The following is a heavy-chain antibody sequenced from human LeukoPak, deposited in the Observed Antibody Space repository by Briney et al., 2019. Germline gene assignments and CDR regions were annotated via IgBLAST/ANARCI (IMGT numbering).Heavy chain of an antibody. V-gene: IGHV5-51*01. D-gene: IGHD3-10*01. J-gene: IGHJ5*02. CDR1: GYSFTNYW. CDR3: ARQFHYDSGSFNWFDP. CDR2: IYPGDSET. Sequence: GESLKISCKGSGYSFTNYWIAWVRQVPGKGLEWMGIIYPGDSETRYSPSFQGRVTISADKSITTAYLQWSSLKASDTAMYYCARQFHYDSGSFNWFDPWGQGTLVTVSS.